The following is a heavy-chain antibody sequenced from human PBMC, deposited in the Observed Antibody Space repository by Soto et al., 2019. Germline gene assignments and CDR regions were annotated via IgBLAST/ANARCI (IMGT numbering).Heavy chain of an antibody. CDR2: ISWNSGSI. CDR1: GFTFDDYA. D-gene: IGHD1-26*01. Sequence: GGSLRLSCAASGFTFDDYAMHWVRQAPGKGLEWVSGISWNSGSIGYADSVKGRFTISRDNAKNSLYLQMNSLRAEDTALYYCAKDRYRYSGSFYCDYWGQRSRFTVSS. V-gene: IGHV3-9*01. J-gene: IGHJ4*02. CDR3: AKDRYRYSGSFYCDY.